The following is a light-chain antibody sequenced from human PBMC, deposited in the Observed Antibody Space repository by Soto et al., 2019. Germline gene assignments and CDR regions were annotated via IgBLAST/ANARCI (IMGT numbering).Light chain of an antibody. Sequence: EIVLTQSPGTLSLSPGDRVTLSCRASQSVSTNYFSWYQQKPGQAPRLLIYATSSRAVGIPDRFSGSGSGTYFTLTISSLKPEDFAMYYCQQYVDYNSPRYSFGQGTRLEI. V-gene: IGKV3-20*01. CDR1: QSVSTNY. CDR3: QQYVDYNSPRYS. J-gene: IGKJ2*03. CDR2: ATS.